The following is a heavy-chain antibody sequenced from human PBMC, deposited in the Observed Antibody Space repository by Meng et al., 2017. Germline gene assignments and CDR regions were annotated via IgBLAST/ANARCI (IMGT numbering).Heavy chain of an antibody. J-gene: IGHJ4*02. Sequence: VLVEAPWEVWKKPGAVVKVCCKASGYTFTGYNRHWVRQAPGQGLEWMGRINPNSGGTNYEQKFQGRVTMTRDTSISTAYMELSRLRSDDTAVYYCARDYGSGRIILHFDYWGQGTLVTVSS. D-gene: IGHD3-10*01. CDR2: INPNSGGT. V-gene: IGHV1-2*06. CDR1: GYTFTGYN. CDR3: ARDYGSGRIILHFDY.